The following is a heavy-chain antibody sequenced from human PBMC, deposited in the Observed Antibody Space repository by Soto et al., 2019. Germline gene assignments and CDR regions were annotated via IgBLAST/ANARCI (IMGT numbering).Heavy chain of an antibody. CDR2: FYYGGKN. Sequence: SETLSLTCTVSGGSISSSTYYWGWMRHPPGKGLEWIACFYYGGKNNYNPSLKSRVTISVDTSKNQFSLKLSSVTAADTAVYYCARYKSNYYYGMDVWGQGTTVTVSS. J-gene: IGHJ6*02. V-gene: IGHV4-39*07. CDR1: GGSISSSTYY. D-gene: IGHD1-20*01. CDR3: ARYKSNYYYGMDV.